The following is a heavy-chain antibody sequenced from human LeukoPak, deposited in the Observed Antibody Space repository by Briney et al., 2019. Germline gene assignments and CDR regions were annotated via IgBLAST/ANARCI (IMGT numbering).Heavy chain of an antibody. V-gene: IGHV6-1*01. Sequence: SQTLSLTCAISGDSVSSKSATWNWLRQSPSRGLEWLGRTYYRSKWHNDYAVSVKSRITINPDTSKNQFSLQLNSVTPEDTAVYFCAGGYSGYVDYWGQGTLVTVSP. CDR1: GDSVSSKSAT. J-gene: IGHJ4*02. CDR2: TYYRSKWHN. D-gene: IGHD5-12*01. CDR3: AGGYSGYVDY.